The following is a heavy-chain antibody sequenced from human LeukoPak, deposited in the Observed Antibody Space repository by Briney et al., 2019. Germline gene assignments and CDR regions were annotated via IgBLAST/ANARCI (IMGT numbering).Heavy chain of an antibody. Sequence: GGSLRLSCAPSGFTFSTSWMHWVRQAPGKGLVWVSRINTDGNTRDYADSVKGRFTISRDNAKNILYLQMNSLRAEDTAIYYCVRDMGYYDKVWGQGTLVTVSS. CDR3: VRDMGYYDKV. CDR2: INTDGNTR. D-gene: IGHD3-22*01. J-gene: IGHJ4*02. CDR1: GFTFSTSW. V-gene: IGHV3-74*01.